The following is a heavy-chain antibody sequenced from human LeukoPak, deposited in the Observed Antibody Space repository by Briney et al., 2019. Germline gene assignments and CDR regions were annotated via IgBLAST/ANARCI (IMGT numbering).Heavy chain of an antibody. CDR1: GFTFSSYT. CDR3: ARDISDYGDCLDY. J-gene: IGHJ4*02. Sequence: GGSLRLSCAASGFTFSSYTMHWVRQAPGKGLEWVAVISYDGSNKYYADSVKGRFTISRDNSKNTLYLQMNSLRAEDTAVYYCARDISDYGDCLDYWGQGTLVTASS. CDR2: ISYDGSNK. V-gene: IGHV3-30*01. D-gene: IGHD4-17*01.